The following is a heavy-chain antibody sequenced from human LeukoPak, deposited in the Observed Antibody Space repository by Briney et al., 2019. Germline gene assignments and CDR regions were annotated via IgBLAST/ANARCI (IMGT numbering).Heavy chain of an antibody. V-gene: IGHV3-7*01. D-gene: IGHD2-2*01. CDR1: GFTFSNNW. CDR2: IKQDGSEK. J-gene: IGHJ4*02. CDR3: ARGVDYGDY. Sequence: GGSLRLSCAASGFTFSNNWMHWVRQAPGKGLEWVANIKQDGSEKYYVDSVKGRFTISRDNAKNSLYLQMNSLRAEDTAVYYCARGVDYGDYWGQGTLVTVSS.